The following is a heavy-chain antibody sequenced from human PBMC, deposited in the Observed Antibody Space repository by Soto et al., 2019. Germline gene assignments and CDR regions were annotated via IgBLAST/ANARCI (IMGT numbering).Heavy chain of an antibody. CDR1: GFTFSSYA. V-gene: IGHV3-23*01. J-gene: IGHJ4*02. D-gene: IGHD4-17*01. CDR3: AQENGDYESRDY. Sequence: EVQLLESGGGLVQPGGSLRLSCAASGFTFSSYAMTWVRQAPGKGLEWVSTISGSGGSTFYAGSVKGRFTVSRDNSKNTLFLQINSLRAEDTAVYYCAQENGDYESRDYWGQGTLVAVSS. CDR2: ISGSGGST.